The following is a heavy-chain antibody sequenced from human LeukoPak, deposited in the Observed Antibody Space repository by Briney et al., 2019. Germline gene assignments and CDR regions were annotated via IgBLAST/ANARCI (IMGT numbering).Heavy chain of an antibody. D-gene: IGHD1-26*01. Sequence: GGSLRLSCAASGFTLSSHWMNWVRQAPGKGLEWVAEINQDGSAKYYVDSVKGRFIIYRDNTKNSMYLQMNSLRVEDTAVYYCARWEIRGTAHQLDYWGQGTLVTVSS. CDR2: INQDGSAK. CDR1: GFTLSSHW. J-gene: IGHJ4*02. V-gene: IGHV3-7*01. CDR3: ARWEIRGTAHQLDY.